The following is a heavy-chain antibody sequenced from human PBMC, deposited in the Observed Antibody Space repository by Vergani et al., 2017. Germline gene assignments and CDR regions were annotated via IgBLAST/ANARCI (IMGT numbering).Heavy chain of an antibody. CDR3: ASRDITIFGVVIIRGYYYYGMDV. Sequence: QVQLVQSGAEVKKPGSSVKVSCKASGGTFSSYAISWVRQAPGQGLEWMGGIIPIFGTANYAQKFQGRVTITADESTSTGYMELSSLRSEDTAVYYCASRDITIFGVVIIRGYYYYGMDVWGQGTTVTVSS. V-gene: IGHV1-69*01. D-gene: IGHD3-3*01. CDR2: IIPIFGTA. CDR1: GGTFSSYA. J-gene: IGHJ6*02.